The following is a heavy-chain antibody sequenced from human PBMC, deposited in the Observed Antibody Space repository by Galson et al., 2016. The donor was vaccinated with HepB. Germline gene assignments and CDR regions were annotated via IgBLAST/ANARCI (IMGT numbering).Heavy chain of an antibody. V-gene: IGHV1-46*01. CDR2: INPSGGSA. D-gene: IGHD3-3*01. CDR3: ASSTGIEDNDFWSGPFDY. CDR1: GNTVTSNY. J-gene: IGHJ4*02. Sequence: SVKVSCKASGNTVTSNYMHWVRQAPGQGLEWMGIINPSGGSASYAQSFQGRFTMTRDTSTNTVYMELSSLRSEDTAIYYCASSTGIEDNDFWSGPFDYWGQGTLVTVSS.